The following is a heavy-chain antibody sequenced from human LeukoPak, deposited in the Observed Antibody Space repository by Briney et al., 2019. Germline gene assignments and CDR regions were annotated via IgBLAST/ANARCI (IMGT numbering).Heavy chain of an antibody. V-gene: IGHV3-30*18. J-gene: IGHJ3*02. CDR1: GFTFSSYG. Sequence: GGSLRLSCAASGFTFSSYGMHWVRQAPGKGLEWVAVISYDGSNKYYADSVKGRFTISRDNSKNTLYLQMNSLRAEGTAVYYCAKEKPRDAFDIWGQGTMVTVSS. CDR2: ISYDGSNK. CDR3: AKEKPRDAFDI.